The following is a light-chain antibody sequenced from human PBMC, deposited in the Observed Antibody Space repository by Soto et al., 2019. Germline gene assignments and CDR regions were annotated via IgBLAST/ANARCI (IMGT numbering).Light chain of an antibody. CDR1: SSNIGAGYD. J-gene: IGLJ2*01. Sequence: QYVLTQPPSVSGAPGQRVTISCTGSSSNIGAGYDVHWYHQLPGTAPKLLIYGNSNRPSGVPDRFSGSKSGTSASLAITGLQAEDEADYYCQSYDISLSVVFGGGTKLPVL. CDR2: GNS. V-gene: IGLV1-40*01. CDR3: QSYDISLSVV.